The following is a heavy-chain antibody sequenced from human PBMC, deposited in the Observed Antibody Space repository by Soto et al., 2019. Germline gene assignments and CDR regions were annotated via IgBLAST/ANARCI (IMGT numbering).Heavy chain of an antibody. D-gene: IGHD3-9*01. CDR2: IYSGGST. CDR3: ARVQILTGYLQGNWFDP. V-gene: IGHV3-53*04. Sequence: EVQLVESGGGLVQPGGSLRLSCAASGFTVSSNYMSWVRQAPGKGLGWVSVIYSGGSTYYADSVKGRFTISRHNSKNTLYLQTNSLRVEDTAVYYCARVQILTGYLQGNWFDPWGQGTLVTVSS. CDR1: GFTVSSNY. J-gene: IGHJ5*02.